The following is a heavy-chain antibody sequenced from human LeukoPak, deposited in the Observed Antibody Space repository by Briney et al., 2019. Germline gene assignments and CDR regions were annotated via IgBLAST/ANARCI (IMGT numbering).Heavy chain of an antibody. D-gene: IGHD3-16*01. CDR3: ARELQAGEYDHGWGSFLDAFDI. Sequence: ASVKVSCKASGYTFTDYFIRWVRQAPGQGLEWMGWINPKSGGTHCAQEFQGRVTMTRDLSMTTAYMELTSLKSDDTAVYYCARELQAGEYDHGWGSFLDAFDIWGQGTMVAVSS. CDR2: INPKSGGT. J-gene: IGHJ3*02. CDR1: GYTFTDYF. V-gene: IGHV1-2*02.